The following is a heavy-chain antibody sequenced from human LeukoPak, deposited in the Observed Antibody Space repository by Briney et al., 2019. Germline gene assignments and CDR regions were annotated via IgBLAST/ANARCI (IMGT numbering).Heavy chain of an antibody. CDR1: GINFRGYW. CDR3: ARDLGHTGYDLYDY. CDR2: MKQDGSEE. Sequence: GGSLRLSCAVSGINFRGYWMAWVRQAPGKGLEWVANMKQDGSEEYYVDSVKGQFTISRDSAKNSLYLEMNSLRVEDTAVYYCARDLGHTGYDLYDYWGQGTLVTVSS. V-gene: IGHV3-7*01. J-gene: IGHJ4*02. D-gene: IGHD5-12*01.